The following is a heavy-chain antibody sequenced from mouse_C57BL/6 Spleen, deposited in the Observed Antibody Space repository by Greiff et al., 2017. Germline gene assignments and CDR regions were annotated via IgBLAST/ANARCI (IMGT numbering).Heavy chain of an antibody. J-gene: IGHJ2*01. CDR3: ARTGTDYFDY. CDR2: IDPSDSYT. V-gene: IGHV1-50*01. D-gene: IGHD4-1*01. CDR1: GYTFTSYW. Sequence: QVQLQQPGAELVKPGASVKLSCKASGYTFTSYWMQWVKQRPGQGLEWIGEIDPSDSYTNYNQKFKGKATLTVDTSSRTAYMQLSSLTSEDSAVYYCARTGTDYFDYWGQGTTLTVSS.